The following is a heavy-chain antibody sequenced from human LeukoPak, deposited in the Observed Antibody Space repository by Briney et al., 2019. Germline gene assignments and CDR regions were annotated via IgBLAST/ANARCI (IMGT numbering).Heavy chain of an antibody. CDR1: GFTVSSNY. Sequence: SGGSLRLSCAASGFTVSSNYMSWVRQAPGKGLEWVSVIYSGGSTYYADSVKGRFTISRDNSKNTLYLQMNSLRAEDTAVYYCASPGVDCGGDCYWYYFDYWGQGTLVTVSS. V-gene: IGHV3-53*01. J-gene: IGHJ4*02. D-gene: IGHD2-21*02. CDR2: IYSGGST. CDR3: ASPGVDCGGDCYWYYFDY.